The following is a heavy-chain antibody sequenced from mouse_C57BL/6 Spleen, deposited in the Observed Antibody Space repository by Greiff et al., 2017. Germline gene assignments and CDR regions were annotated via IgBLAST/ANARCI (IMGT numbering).Heavy chain of an antibody. D-gene: IGHD1-1*01. CDR2: IDPNSGGT. CDR1: GYTFTSYW. CDR3: ARGATEGPQNFDY. V-gene: IGHV1-72*01. Sequence: QVQLQQSGAELVKPGASVKLSCKASGYTFTSYWMHWVKQRPGRGLEWIGRIDPNSGGTKYNEKFKSKATLTVDKPSSTAYMQLSSLTSEDSAVYYCARGATEGPQNFDYWGQGTTLTVSS. J-gene: IGHJ2*01.